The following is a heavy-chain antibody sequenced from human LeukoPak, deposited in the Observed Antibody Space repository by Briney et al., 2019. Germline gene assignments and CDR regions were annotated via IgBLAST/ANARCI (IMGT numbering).Heavy chain of an antibody. J-gene: IGHJ4*02. CDR2: INPDSGGT. V-gene: IGHV1-2*02. CDR3: ARDLDNWNYDPFDY. D-gene: IGHD1-7*01. Sequence: ASVRVPCKTSGYTFTAHYLHWVRQAPGQGLQWMGWINPDSGGTNYAQTFQGRVTMSSDTSVDTAYMELTSLTSDDSAVYYCARDLDNWNYDPFDYWGQGTLVTVSS. CDR1: GYTFTAHY.